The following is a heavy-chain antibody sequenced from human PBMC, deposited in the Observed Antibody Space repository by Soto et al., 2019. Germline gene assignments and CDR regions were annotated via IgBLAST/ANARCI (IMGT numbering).Heavy chain of an antibody. J-gene: IGHJ6*03. D-gene: IGHD3-3*02. CDR3: ATSTGYYYYYMDV. V-gene: IGHV5-51*01. Sequence: GASLKNSCKGSGYSFTSYWIGCVRQMPGKGLEWMGIIYPGDSDTRYSPSFQGQVTISADKSISTAYLQWSSLKASDTAMYYCATSTGYYYYYMDVWGKGTTVTVSS. CDR1: GYSFTSYW. CDR2: IYPGDSDT.